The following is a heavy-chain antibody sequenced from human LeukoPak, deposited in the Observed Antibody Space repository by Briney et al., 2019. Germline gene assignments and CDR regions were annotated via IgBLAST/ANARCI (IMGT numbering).Heavy chain of an antibody. V-gene: IGHV1-2*02. CDR2: INPNSGGT. Sequence: VASVKVSCKASGYTFTGYYMHWVRQAPGQGLEWMGWINPNSGGTNYAQKFQGRVTMTRDTSISTAYMELSRLRSDDTAVYYCARDRQQWLAESMDVWGQGTTVTVSS. CDR3: ARDRQQWLAESMDV. D-gene: IGHD6-19*01. CDR1: GYTFTGYY. J-gene: IGHJ6*02.